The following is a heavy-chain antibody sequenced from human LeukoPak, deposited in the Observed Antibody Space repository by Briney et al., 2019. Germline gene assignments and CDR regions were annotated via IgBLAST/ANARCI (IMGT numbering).Heavy chain of an antibody. V-gene: IGHV4-39*01. CDR2: IYYSGIT. CDR3: ARLRRDGYKDTFDI. J-gene: IGHJ3*02. CDR1: GGSISSSSYY. D-gene: IGHD5-24*01. Sequence: PSETLSLTCTVSGGSISSSSYYWGWLPQPPGKGLEWIGTIYYSGITYYKPSLKSRVTISVDTSKNQFSLKLSSVTAADTAVYYCARLRRDGYKDTFDIWGQGTMVTVSS.